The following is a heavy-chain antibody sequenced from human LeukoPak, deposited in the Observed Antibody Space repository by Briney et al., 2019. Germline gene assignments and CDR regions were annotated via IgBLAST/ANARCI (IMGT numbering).Heavy chain of an antibody. Sequence: SQTLSLTCTVSGGSIRSGGYYWSWIRQHPGKGLEWIGYIYYSGNTYCNPSLKSRVTISVDTSKNQFSLKLNSVTAADTAVYYCARYYYDSSGYLDYWGQGTLVTVSS. CDR3: ARYYYDSSGYLDY. V-gene: IGHV4-31*03. D-gene: IGHD3-22*01. CDR2: IYYSGNT. J-gene: IGHJ4*02. CDR1: GGSIRSGGYY.